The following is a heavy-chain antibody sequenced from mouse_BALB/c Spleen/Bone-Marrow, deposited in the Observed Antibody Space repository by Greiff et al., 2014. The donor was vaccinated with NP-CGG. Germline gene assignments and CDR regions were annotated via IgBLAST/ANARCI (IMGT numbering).Heavy chain of an antibody. V-gene: IGHV1-54*01. J-gene: IGHJ2*01. CDR2: INPGSGGT. Sequence: VQLQQSGAELVRPGTSVKVSCKASGYAFTNYLIEWVKQRPGQGLEWIGMINPGSGGTNYNEKFKGKATLTADKSSSTAYMQLSSLTSDDSAVYFCARRDGSYFDYGGQGTTLTVPS. CDR1: GYAFTNYL. CDR3: ARRDGSYFDY. D-gene: IGHD3-3*01.